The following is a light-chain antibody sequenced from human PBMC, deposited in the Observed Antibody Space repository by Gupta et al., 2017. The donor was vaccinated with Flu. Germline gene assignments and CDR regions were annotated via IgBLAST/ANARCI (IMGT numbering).Light chain of an antibody. CDR2: PAS. Sequence: DRYSTHSPSSLSASVGDRVIITCRPSQAISSYLVWYQQKSGKAPMVLIYPASTLQNGVPSRFSGSGSGTEFTLTISSLQPEDFATYYCQQADSFPLTFGGGTKVEIK. CDR1: QAISSY. CDR3: QQADSFPLT. J-gene: IGKJ4*01. V-gene: IGKV1-9*01.